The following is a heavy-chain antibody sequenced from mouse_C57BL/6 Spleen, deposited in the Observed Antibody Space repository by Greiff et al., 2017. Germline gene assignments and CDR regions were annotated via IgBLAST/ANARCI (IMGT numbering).Heavy chain of an antibody. Sequence: EVQLQQSGPELVKPGASVKIPCKASGYTFTDYNMDWVKQSHGKSLEWIGDINPNNGGTIYNQKFKGKATLTVDKSSSTAYMELRSLTSDDTAVYYCARPVGVHWYFDVWGTGTTVTVSS. J-gene: IGHJ1*03. CDR3: ARPVGVHWYFDV. V-gene: IGHV1-18*01. CDR1: GYTFTDYN. D-gene: IGHD3-3*01. CDR2: INPNNGGT.